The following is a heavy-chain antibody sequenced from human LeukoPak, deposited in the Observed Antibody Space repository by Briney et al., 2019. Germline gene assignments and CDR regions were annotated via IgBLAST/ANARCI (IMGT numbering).Heavy chain of an antibody. V-gene: IGHV1-46*01. Sequence: GASVKVSCKASGGTFSSYAISWVRQAPGQGLEWMGIINPSDDSTRYAQKFQGRVTMTKDTPTNTVYMHLSSLSSDDTAVYYCARAYYESSAYRHAVYFDYWGQGTLVTVSS. CDR1: GGTFSSYA. CDR3: ARAYYESSAYRHAVYFDY. D-gene: IGHD3-22*01. J-gene: IGHJ4*02. CDR2: INPSDDST.